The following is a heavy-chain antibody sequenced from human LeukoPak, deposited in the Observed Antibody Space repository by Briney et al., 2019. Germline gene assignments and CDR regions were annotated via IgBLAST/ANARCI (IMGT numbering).Heavy chain of an antibody. CDR3: ARGIAAAGIWSGWTPYYFDY. D-gene: IGHD6-13*01. Sequence: ASVKVSCKTSGYTFSGYYMQWVRQAPGQGLEWLGWINPNNGGAIYAQKFQGRVTITADESTSTAYMELSSLRSEDTAVYYCARGIAAAGIWSGWTPYYFDYWGQGTLVTVSS. CDR2: INPNNGGA. CDR1: GYTFSGYY. V-gene: IGHV1-2*02. J-gene: IGHJ4*02.